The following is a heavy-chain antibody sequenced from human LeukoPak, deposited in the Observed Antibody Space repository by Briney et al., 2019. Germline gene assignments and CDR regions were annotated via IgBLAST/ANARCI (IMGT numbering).Heavy chain of an antibody. D-gene: IGHD2-8*01. CDR2: ISSSSSYI. Sequence: GGSLRLSCAASGFTFSSYSMNWVRQAPGKGLEWVSSISSSSSYIYYADSVKGRFTISRDNAKNSLYLQMNSLRAEDTAVYYCARLGHCANGVCPANVWGQGTTVTVSS. CDR3: ARLGHCANGVCPANV. CDR1: GFTFSSYS. V-gene: IGHV3-21*04. J-gene: IGHJ6*02.